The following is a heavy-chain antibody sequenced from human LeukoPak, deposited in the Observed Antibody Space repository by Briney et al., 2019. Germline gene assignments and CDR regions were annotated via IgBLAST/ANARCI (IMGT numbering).Heavy chain of an antibody. V-gene: IGHV1-69*04. J-gene: IGHJ4*02. Sequence: SVKVSCKASGGTFSSYAISRVRQAPGQGLEWMGRIIPIFGIANYAQKFQGRVTITADKSTSTACMELSSLRSEDTAVYYCARDRYCGGDCYSNFDYWGQGTLVTVSS. CDR3: ARDRYCGGDCYSNFDY. CDR1: GGTFSSYA. CDR2: IIPIFGIA. D-gene: IGHD2-21*02.